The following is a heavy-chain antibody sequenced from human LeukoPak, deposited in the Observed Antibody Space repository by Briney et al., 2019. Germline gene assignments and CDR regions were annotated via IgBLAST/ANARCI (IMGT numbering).Heavy chain of an antibody. V-gene: IGHV1-46*01. CDR3: ARDGHRRYYYDSSGREDAFDI. J-gene: IGHJ3*02. CDR1: GYTFTSYY. CDR2: INPSDVST. Sequence: ASVKVSCKASGYTFTSYYMHWVRQAPGQGLEWMGMINPSDVSTSYAQKFQGRVTMTRDMSTSTAYMELRSLRSDDTAVYYCARDGHRRYYYDSSGREDAFDIWGQGTMVTVSS. D-gene: IGHD3-22*01.